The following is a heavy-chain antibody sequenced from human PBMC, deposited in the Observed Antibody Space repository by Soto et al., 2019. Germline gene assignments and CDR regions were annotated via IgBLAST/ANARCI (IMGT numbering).Heavy chain of an antibody. J-gene: IGHJ5*02. CDR3: ATLPPRIVVVKTEIPT. D-gene: IGHD2-15*01. Sequence: QVQLRESGPGMVRPSGTLSLTCAVSGTSISSTFRWTWVRQPPGKGLEWIGEIYHSGSTKYNPSLKSRVTISVDKSNNQFSLELRAVTAADTAVYYCATLPPRIVVVKTEIPTWGQGTLVTVSS. CDR1: GTSISSTFR. CDR2: IYHSGST. V-gene: IGHV4-4*02.